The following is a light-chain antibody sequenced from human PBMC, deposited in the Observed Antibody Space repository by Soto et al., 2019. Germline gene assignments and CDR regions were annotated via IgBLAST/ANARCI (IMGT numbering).Light chain of an antibody. Sequence: QSALTQPASVSGSPGQSITISCTGTSSDVGGYNYVSWYQQHPGKAPKLMIYEVSNRPSGISSRFSGSKSGNTASLTISGLQAEDEADYYCSSRTSSITYLFGTGTKVTVL. CDR2: EVS. J-gene: IGLJ1*01. V-gene: IGLV2-14*01. CDR3: SSRTSSITYL. CDR1: SSDVGGYNY.